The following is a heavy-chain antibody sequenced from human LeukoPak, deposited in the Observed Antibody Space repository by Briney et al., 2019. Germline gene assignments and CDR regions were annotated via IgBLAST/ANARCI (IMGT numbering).Heavy chain of an antibody. J-gene: IGHJ4*02. CDR3: ARSKMGYYYGSGSYPYYFDY. CDR2: INHSGST. V-gene: IGHV4-34*01. D-gene: IGHD3-10*01. CDR1: GGSFSGYY. Sequence: SETLSLTCAVYGGSFSGYYWSWIRQPPGKGLEWIGEINHSGSTNYNPSLKSRVTTSVDTSKNQFSLKLSSVTAADTAVYYCARSKMGYYYGSGSYPYYFDYWGQGTLVTVSS.